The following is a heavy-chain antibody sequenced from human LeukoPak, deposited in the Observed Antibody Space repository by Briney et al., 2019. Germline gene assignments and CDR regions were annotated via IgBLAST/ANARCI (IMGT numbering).Heavy chain of an antibody. J-gene: IGHJ4*02. CDR3: TRSGGWWSLDY. CDR1: GDSISSRNW. D-gene: IGHD2-8*02. V-gene: IGHV4-4*02. CDR2: VSHGGST. Sequence: SETLSLTCAVSGDSISSRNWWSWVCQPPGKGLDWIGEVSHGGSTKYNPSLKNRVTISKDNFKNEFSLRLNSVTAADTAVYFCTRSGGWWSLDYWGQGALVTVSS.